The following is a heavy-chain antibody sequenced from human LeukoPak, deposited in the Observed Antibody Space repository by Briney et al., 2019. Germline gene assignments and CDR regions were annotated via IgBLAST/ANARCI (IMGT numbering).Heavy chain of an antibody. CDR3: ARRGTSSSWAHFDY. V-gene: IGHV3-7*05. CDR1: GFTFSSYW. Sequence: GGSLRLSCAASGFTFSSYWMTWVRQALGKGLEWVAKIKQDGSEKYYVDPVKGRFTISRDNAKNSLYLQMNSLGAEDTAVYYCARRGTSSSWAHFDYWGQGTLVTVSS. CDR2: IKQDGSEK. D-gene: IGHD6-13*01. J-gene: IGHJ4*02.